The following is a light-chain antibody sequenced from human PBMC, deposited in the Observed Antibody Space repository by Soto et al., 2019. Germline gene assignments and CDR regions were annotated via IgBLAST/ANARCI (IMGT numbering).Light chain of an antibody. J-gene: IGLJ1*01. CDR2: GVK. CDR3: SSYTTSYFYV. CDR1: GRDIGAYDY. V-gene: IGLV2-14*01. Sequence: QSALTQPASVSGSPGQLITISCTGSGRDIGAYDYVSWYQQHPGKAPKLIIYGVKNRPSGVSNRFSASKSAFTASLTISGLQTEDEADYYCSSYTTSYFYVFGPGTKLTVL.